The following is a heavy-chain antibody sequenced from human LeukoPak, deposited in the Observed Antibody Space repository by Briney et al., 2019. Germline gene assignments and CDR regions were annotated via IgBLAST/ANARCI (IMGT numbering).Heavy chain of an antibody. Sequence: SETLSLTCAVYGGSFSGYYWSWIRQPPGKGLEWIGEINHSGSTNYNPSLKSRVTISVDTSKNQFSLKLSSVTAADTAVYYCARVNRRWLHRDAFDIWGQGTMVTVSS. V-gene: IGHV4-34*01. CDR3: ARVNRRWLHRDAFDI. CDR1: GGSFSGYY. J-gene: IGHJ3*02. CDR2: INHSGST. D-gene: IGHD5-24*01.